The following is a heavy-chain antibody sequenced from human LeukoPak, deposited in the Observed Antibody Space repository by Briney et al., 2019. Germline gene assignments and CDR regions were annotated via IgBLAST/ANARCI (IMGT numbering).Heavy chain of an antibody. V-gene: IGHV4-34*01. D-gene: IGHD6-13*01. CDR1: GGSFSGYY. J-gene: IGHJ4*02. CDR3: ARGGKQQLLPFDY. Sequence: SETLSLTCAVYGGSFSGYYWSWIRQPPGKGLECIGEINQSGSINYKPSLKSRVTISVDTSKNQFSLKLSSVTAADTAVYYCARGGKQQLLPFDYWGQGTLVTVSS. CDR2: INQSGSI.